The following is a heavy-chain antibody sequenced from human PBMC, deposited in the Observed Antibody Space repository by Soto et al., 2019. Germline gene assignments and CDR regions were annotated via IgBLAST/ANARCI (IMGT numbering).Heavy chain of an antibody. Sequence: SETLSLTCTVSGGSISSGDYYWSWIRQPPGKGLEWIGYIYYSGSTYYNPSLKSRVTISVDTSKNQFSLKLSSVTAADTAVYYWARAVIVVVVAATGGTNWFDPWGQGTLVTVSS. V-gene: IGHV4-30-4*01. J-gene: IGHJ5*02. D-gene: IGHD2-15*01. CDR1: GGSISSGDYY. CDR3: ARAVIVVVVAATGGTNWFDP. CDR2: IYYSGST.